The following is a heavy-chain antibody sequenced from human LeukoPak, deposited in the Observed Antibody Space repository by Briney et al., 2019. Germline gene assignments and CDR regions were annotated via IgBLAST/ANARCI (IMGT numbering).Heavy chain of an antibody. Sequence: PGGSLRLSCAASGFTFSSYAMSWVRQAPGKGLEWVSAISGSGGSTYYADSVKGRFTISRDNSKNTLYLQMNSLRAEDTAVYYYAKDITYYYGSGSYGGFDYWGQGTLVTVSS. J-gene: IGHJ4*02. CDR2: ISGSGGST. CDR3: AKDITYYYGSGSYGGFDY. D-gene: IGHD3-10*01. CDR1: GFTFSSYA. V-gene: IGHV3-23*01.